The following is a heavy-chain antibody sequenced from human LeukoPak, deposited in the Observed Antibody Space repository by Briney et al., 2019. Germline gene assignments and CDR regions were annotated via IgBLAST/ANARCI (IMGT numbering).Heavy chain of an antibody. CDR2: INPNSGGT. D-gene: IGHD6-6*01. CDR3: ARSVPSIAAPKGY. J-gene: IGHJ4*02. Sequence: ASVKVSCKASGYTFTGYYMHWVRQAPGQGLEWMGWINPNSGGTNYAQKFQGRVTMTRDTSISTAYMGLSRLRSDDTAVYYCARSVPSIAAPKGYWGQGTLVTVSS. CDR1: GYTFTGYY. V-gene: IGHV1-2*02.